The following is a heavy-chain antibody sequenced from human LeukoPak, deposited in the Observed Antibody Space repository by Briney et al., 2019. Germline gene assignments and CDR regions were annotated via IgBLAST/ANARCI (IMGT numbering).Heavy chain of an antibody. CDR3: ARVIRSAIVVVPPPPNAFDI. Sequence: GGSLRLSCAVSGLTVSSNYMSWVRRAPGKGLEWVSVFYRGGDAYYGDSVKGRFTISRDSSKNTLYLQMNNLRAEDTAVYYCARVIRSAIVVVPPPPNAFDIWGQGTMVTVSS. CDR1: GLTVSSNY. D-gene: IGHD2-2*01. V-gene: IGHV3-53*01. J-gene: IGHJ3*02. CDR2: FYRGGDA.